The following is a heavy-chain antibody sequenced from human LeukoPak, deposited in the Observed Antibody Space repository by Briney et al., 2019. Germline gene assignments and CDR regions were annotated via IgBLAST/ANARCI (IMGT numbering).Heavy chain of an antibody. Sequence: GGSLRISCAASGFTFSDYYMSWIRQAPGKGLEWVSYISSSGSTIYYADSVKGRLTISRDNAKNSLYLQMNSLRAEDTAVYYCARGDDRRAYYYGMDVWGQGTTVTVSS. CDR1: GFTFSDYY. J-gene: IGHJ6*02. V-gene: IGHV3-11*01. CDR2: ISSSGSTI. CDR3: ARGDDRRAYYYGMDV.